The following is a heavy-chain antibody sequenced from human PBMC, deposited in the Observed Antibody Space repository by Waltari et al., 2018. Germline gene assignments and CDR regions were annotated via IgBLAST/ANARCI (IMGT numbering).Heavy chain of an antibody. CDR3: AKSGSYQYYCDY. D-gene: IGHD1-26*01. CDR2: INPSGGST. CDR1: GCTFRSYS. J-gene: IGHJ4*02. V-gene: IGHV1-46*01. Sequence: QVQLVQSGAEVNQPGSSVKVSCTPSGCTFRSYSISWLRQAPGQGLEWMGIINPSGGSTSYAQKFQGRGTMTRDTSTSTVYMELSSLRSEDTAVYYCAKSGSYQYYCDYWGQGTLVTVSS.